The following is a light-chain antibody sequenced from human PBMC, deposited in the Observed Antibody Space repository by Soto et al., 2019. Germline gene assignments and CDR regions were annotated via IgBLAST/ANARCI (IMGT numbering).Light chain of an antibody. V-gene: IGKV3-20*01. Sequence: EIVLTQSPGTLSLSPGDRASLSCRASQTVGSAYLAWHQHKPGQAPRLLIFGTSSRATGIPDRFSGSGSGTDFTLTISRLAPEDFAVYYCQQYGSSRWSFGQGTKVEAK. CDR1: QTVGSAY. J-gene: IGKJ1*01. CDR3: QQYGSSRWS. CDR2: GTS.